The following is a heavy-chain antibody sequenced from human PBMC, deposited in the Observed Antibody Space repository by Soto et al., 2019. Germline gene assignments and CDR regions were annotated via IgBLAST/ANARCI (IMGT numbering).Heavy chain of an antibody. Sequence: GASVKVSCKASGYTFTSYGISWVRQAPGQGLEWMGWISAYNGNTNYAQKLQGRVTMTTDTSTSTAYMELRSLRSDDTAVYYCAAQELRFSEWSDAFDIWGQGTMVTVSS. V-gene: IGHV1-18*04. D-gene: IGHD3-3*01. CDR1: GYTFTSYG. J-gene: IGHJ3*02. CDR2: ISAYNGNT. CDR3: AAQELRFSEWSDAFDI.